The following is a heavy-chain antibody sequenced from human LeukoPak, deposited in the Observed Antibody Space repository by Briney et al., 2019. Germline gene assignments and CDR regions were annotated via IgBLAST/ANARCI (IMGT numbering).Heavy chain of an antibody. V-gene: IGHV4-31*03. D-gene: IGHD6-19*01. CDR3: AKDLAVLGYTSGTAW. CDR1: GGSIISGGYY. J-gene: IGHJ4*02. Sequence: PSQTLSLTCTVSGGSIISGGYYWSWIRQHPGKGLEWIGYIYYSGSTYYNPSLKSRVTISVDTSKNQFSLKLSSVTAADTAIYYCAKDLAVLGYTSGTAWGGQGTLVTVSS. CDR2: IYYSGST.